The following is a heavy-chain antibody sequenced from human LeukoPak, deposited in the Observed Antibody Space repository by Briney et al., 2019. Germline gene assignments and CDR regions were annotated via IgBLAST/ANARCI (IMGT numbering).Heavy chain of an antibody. V-gene: IGHV1-69*05. CDR1: GGTFSSYA. D-gene: IGHD3-16*01. Sequence: SVKVSCKASGGTFSSYAISWVRQAPGQGLEWMGRIIPIFGTANYAQKSQGRVTITTDESTSTAYMELSSLRSEDTAVYYCAILGLYDLGAFDIWGQGTMVTVSS. J-gene: IGHJ3*02. CDR2: IIPIFGTA. CDR3: AILGLYDLGAFDI.